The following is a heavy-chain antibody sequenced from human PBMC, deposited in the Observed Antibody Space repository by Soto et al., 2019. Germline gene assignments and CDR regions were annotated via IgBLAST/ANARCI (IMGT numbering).Heavy chain of an antibody. CDR2: IISSSYI. CDR3: AREGLEWSL. J-gene: IGHJ4*02. D-gene: IGHD3-3*01. Sequence: PWRSLRLSCAPSGFTFSRYSMNWVRQAPGKGLEWVSSIISSSYIYYADSVKGRFTIYRDNAKNSLYLQMNSMRDEDTAVYYCAREGLEWSLWGQGNLVTVSS. CDR1: GFTFSRYS. V-gene: IGHV3-21*01.